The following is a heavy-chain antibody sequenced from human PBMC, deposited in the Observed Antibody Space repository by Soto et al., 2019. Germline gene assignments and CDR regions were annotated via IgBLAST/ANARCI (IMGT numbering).Heavy chain of an antibody. CDR3: ARRCSGGSCYFPYYFDY. CDR2: IYYSGST. V-gene: IGHV4-39*01. Sequence: SETLSLTCTVSGGSISSSSYYWGWIRQPPGKGLEWIGSIYYSGSTYYNPSLKSRVTISVDTSKNQFSLKLSSVTAADTAVYYCARRCSGGSCYFPYYFDYWGQGTLVTVSS. D-gene: IGHD2-15*01. CDR1: GGSISSSSYY. J-gene: IGHJ4*02.